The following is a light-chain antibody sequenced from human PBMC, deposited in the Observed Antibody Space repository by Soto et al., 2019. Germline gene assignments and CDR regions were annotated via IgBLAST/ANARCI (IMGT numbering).Light chain of an antibody. CDR2: AAS. J-gene: IGKJ1*01. CDR3: QKYSSAPPWT. CDR1: QGISNY. Sequence: DIQMTQSPSSLSASVGDRVTITCRASQGISNYLAWYQQKPGKVPKLLIYAASTLQSGVPSRFSGSGSRTDFTLTISSLQPEDVATYYCQKYSSAPPWTFGQGTKVEIK. V-gene: IGKV1-27*01.